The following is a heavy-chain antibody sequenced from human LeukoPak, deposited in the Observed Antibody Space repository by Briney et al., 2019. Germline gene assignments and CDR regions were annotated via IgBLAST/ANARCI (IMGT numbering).Heavy chain of an antibody. CDR3: ASLLHVPGYYYDSSGSPIRDI. CDR2: ISSSSSTI. V-gene: IGHV3-48*01. Sequence: AGGSLRLSCAASGFTFSSYSMNWVRQAPGKGLEWVSYISSSSSTIYYADSVKGRFTISRDNAKNSLYLQMNSLRAEDTAVYYCASLLHVPGYYYDSSGSPIRDIWGQGTMVTVSS. D-gene: IGHD3-22*01. J-gene: IGHJ3*02. CDR1: GFTFSSYS.